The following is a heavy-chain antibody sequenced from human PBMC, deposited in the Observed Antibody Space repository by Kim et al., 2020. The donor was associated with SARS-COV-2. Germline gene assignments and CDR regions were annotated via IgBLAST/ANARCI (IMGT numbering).Heavy chain of an antibody. CDR1: GFSLKSFGLG. D-gene: IGHD3-22*01. V-gene: IGHV2-5*01. CDR2: IYWNDDK. Sequence: SGPTLVKPTQTLTLTCSFSGFSLKSFGLGVGWIRQPPGKALEWLALIYWNDDKRYNPSLNTRLTVTKDASKNQVVLIMTNMGPVDTATYFCAHVPDYYDSAGYPYLDFWGQGTLVTVS. J-gene: IGHJ4*02. CDR3: AHVPDYYDSAGYPYLDF.